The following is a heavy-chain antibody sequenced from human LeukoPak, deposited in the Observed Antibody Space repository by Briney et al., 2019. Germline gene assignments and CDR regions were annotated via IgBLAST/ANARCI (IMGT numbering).Heavy chain of an antibody. CDR3: ARDPSNTSGWYIYFDF. V-gene: IGHV1-18*01. CDR1: GYTFTHYG. J-gene: IGHJ4*02. D-gene: IGHD6-19*01. Sequence: ASVKVSCKASGYTFTHYGISWVRQAPGQGLEWMGWISSYNGDTKYAQKFRGRVTMTSDTSTSTVYMGLRSLRSDDTAVYYCARDPSNTSGWYIYFDFWGQGTLLTVSS. CDR2: ISSYNGDT.